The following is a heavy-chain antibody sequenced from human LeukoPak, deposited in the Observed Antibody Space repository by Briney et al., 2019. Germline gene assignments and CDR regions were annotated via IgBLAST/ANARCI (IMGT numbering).Heavy chain of an antibody. CDR3: ARDYHYYDSSGYSIDY. V-gene: IGHV1-69*04. D-gene: IGHD3-22*01. CDR2: IIPIFGIA. Sequence: SVTVSCMASGGTFSRYAICWVRPAPGQGLEWMGRIIPIFGIANYAQKFQGRVTITADKSTSTAYMELSSLRSEDTAVYYCARDYHYYDSSGYSIDYWGQGTLVTVSS. J-gene: IGHJ4*02. CDR1: GGTFSRYA.